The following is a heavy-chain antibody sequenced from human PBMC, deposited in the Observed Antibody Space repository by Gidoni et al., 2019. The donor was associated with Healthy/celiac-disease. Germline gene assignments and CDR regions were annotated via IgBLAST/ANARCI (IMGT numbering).Heavy chain of an antibody. J-gene: IGHJ4*02. Sequence: EVQLVASGGGLVKPGGSLRLSCAASGFTFSNAWMSWVRQDPGKGLEWVGRIKSKTDGGTTDYAEPVKGRFTSSRDDSKNTLYLQMNSLKTEDTAVYYCTTDPGYSYEMDVSYWGQGTLVTVSS. CDR3: TTDPGYSYEMDVSY. CDR2: IKSKTDGGTT. V-gene: IGHV3-15*01. D-gene: IGHD5-18*01. CDR1: GFTFSNAW.